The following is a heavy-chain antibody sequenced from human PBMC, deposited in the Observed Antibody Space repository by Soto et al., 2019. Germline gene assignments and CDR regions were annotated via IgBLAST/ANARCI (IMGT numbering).Heavy chain of an antibody. J-gene: IGHJ3*02. CDR3: GRRYSSALDI. V-gene: IGHV4-59*08. CDR2: IYYSGST. D-gene: IGHD6-13*01. CDR1: GGSISSYY. Sequence: SETLSLTCTVSGGSISSYYWSWIRQPPGKGLEWIGYIYYSGSTNYNPSLKSRVTISVDTSKNQFSLKLSSVTAADAAVYYCGRRYSSALDIWGQGTMVTVSS.